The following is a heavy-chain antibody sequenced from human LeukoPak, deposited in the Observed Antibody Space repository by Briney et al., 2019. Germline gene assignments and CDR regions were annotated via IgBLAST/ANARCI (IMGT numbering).Heavy chain of an antibody. CDR2: INPNSGGT. CDR3: ARGVTYYYGSGSQNWFDP. Sequence: ASVKVSCKASGYTFTGYYMHWVRQAPGQGLEWMGWINPNSGGTNYAQKFQGRVTITADESTSTAYMELSSLRSEDTAVYYCARGVTYYYGSGSQNWFDPWGQGTLVTVSS. D-gene: IGHD3-10*01. J-gene: IGHJ5*02. V-gene: IGHV1-2*02. CDR1: GYTFTGYY.